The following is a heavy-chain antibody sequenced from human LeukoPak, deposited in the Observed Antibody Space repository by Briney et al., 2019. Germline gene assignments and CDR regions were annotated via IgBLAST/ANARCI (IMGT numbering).Heavy chain of an antibody. CDR2: IYSEGSRT. Sequence: PGGSLRLSCAGSGFTLSSYWMHWVRQGPGKGLVWVSRIYSEGSRTTYADSVRGRFTISGDNAKNTLYLQMNSLRAEDTAIYYCAKDQRSIAVAGYFDYWGQGTLVTVSS. V-gene: IGHV3-74*01. CDR3: AKDQRSIAVAGYFDY. J-gene: IGHJ4*02. CDR1: GFTLSSYW. D-gene: IGHD6-19*01.